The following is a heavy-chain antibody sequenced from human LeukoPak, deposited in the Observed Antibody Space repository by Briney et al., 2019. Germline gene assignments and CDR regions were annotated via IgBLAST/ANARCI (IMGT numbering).Heavy chain of an antibody. V-gene: IGHV1-3*01. Sequence: ASVKVSCKASGYTFTSYAMHWVHQAPGQRLEWMGWINAGNGNTKYSQKFQGRVTITRDTSASTAYMELSSLRSEDTAVYYCARDSIWGSGTYGFDYWGQGALVTVSS. CDR3: ARDSIWGSGTYGFDY. D-gene: IGHD1-26*01. CDR2: INAGNGNT. CDR1: GYTFTSYA. J-gene: IGHJ4*02.